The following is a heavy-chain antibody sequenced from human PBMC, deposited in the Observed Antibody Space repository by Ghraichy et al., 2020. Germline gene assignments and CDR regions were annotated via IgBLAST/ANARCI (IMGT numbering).Heavy chain of an antibody. Sequence: ASVKVSCKASGYTFTSYDINWVRQATGQGLEWMGWMNPNSGNTGYAQKFQGRVTMTRNTSISTAYMELSSLRSEDTAVYYCARVLRSSWYMPNLYGMDVWGQGTTVTVSS. D-gene: IGHD2-8*01. CDR2: MNPNSGNT. V-gene: IGHV1-8*01. J-gene: IGHJ6*02. CDR3: ARVLRSSWYMPNLYGMDV. CDR1: GYTFTSYD.